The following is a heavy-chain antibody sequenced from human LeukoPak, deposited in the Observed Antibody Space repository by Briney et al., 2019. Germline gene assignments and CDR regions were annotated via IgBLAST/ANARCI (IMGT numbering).Heavy chain of an antibody. CDR3: ARGGYSSSF. V-gene: IGHV3-7*01. J-gene: IGHJ4*02. CDR1: GFTFSSYW. Sequence: GSLRLSCAASGFTFSSYWMNWVRQAPGKGLEWVANIKHDGSEKYYVDSVKGRFTISRDNAKNSLYLQMDSLRAEDAAVYYCARGGYSSSFGGQGTLVTVSS. CDR2: IKHDGSEK. D-gene: IGHD6-13*01.